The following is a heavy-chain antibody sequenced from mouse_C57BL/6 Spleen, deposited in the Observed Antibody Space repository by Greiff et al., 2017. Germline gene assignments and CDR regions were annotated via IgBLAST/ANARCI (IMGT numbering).Heavy chain of an antibody. D-gene: IGHD2-12*01. CDR3: ARSAYYSDAMDY. CDR2: IRNKANGYTT. V-gene: IGHV7-3*01. Sequence: EVKLQESGGGLVQPGGSLSLSCAASGFTFTDYYMSWVRQPPGKALEWLGFIRNKANGYTTEYSASVKGRFTISSDNSQSILYLLMNALRAEDSATDYCARSAYYSDAMDYWGQGTSVTVSS. CDR1: GFTFTDYY. J-gene: IGHJ4*01.